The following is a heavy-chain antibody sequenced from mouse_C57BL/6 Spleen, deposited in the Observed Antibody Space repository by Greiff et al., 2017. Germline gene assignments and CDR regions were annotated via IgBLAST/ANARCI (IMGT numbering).Heavy chain of an antibody. V-gene: IGHV1-55*01. D-gene: IGHD1-1*01. Sequence: LVESGAELVKPGASVKMSCKASGYTFTSYWITWVKQRPGQGLEWIGDIYPGSGSTNYNEKFKSKATLTVDTSSSTAYMQLSSLTSEDSAVYYCARVDITTVVADYWGQGTTLTVSS. J-gene: IGHJ2*01. CDR1: GYTFTSYW. CDR3: ARVDITTVVADY. CDR2: IYPGSGST.